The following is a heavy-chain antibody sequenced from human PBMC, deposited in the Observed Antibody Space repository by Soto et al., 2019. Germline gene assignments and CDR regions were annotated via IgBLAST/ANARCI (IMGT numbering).Heavy chain of an antibody. Sequence: SETLSLTCTVFGGSISNYYWSWIRQPPGKGLEWIGYIYYSGSTNYNPSLKSRVTISIDTSKNQFSLKLSSVTAADTAVYYCARANGDYVDYWGQGTLVTAPQ. V-gene: IGHV4-59*01. CDR2: IYYSGST. D-gene: IGHD4-17*01. CDR3: ARANGDYVDY. J-gene: IGHJ4*02. CDR1: GGSISNYY.